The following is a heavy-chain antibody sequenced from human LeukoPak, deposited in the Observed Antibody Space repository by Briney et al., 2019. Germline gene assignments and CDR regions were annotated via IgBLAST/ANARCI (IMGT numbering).Heavy chain of an antibody. V-gene: IGHV3-11*04. CDR2: ISSSGSTI. J-gene: IGHJ3*02. Sequence: GGSLRLSCAASGFTFSDYYMSWIRQAPGKGLEWVSYISSSGSTIYYADSVKGRFTISRDNSKNTLYLQMGSLRAEDMAVYYCARLYCSGGSCSDAFDIWGQGTMVTVSS. CDR3: ARLYCSGGSCSDAFDI. CDR1: GFTFSDYY. D-gene: IGHD2-15*01.